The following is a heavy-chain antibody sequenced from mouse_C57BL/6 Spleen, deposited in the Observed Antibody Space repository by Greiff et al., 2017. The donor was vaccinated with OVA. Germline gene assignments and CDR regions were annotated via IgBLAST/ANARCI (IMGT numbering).Heavy chain of an antibody. CDR3: VRRGFAY. V-gene: IGHV1-67*01. CDR2: ISPYYGAA. Sequence: QVQLQQSGPELVRPGVSVKISCKGSGYTFTDYAMHWVKQSHAKSLAWIGVISPYYGAASYNQKFKDKATMTVNKSSSPADRELARLTSEDSAVYYGVRRGFAYWGQGTLVTVSA. CDR1: GYTFTDYA. J-gene: IGHJ3*01.